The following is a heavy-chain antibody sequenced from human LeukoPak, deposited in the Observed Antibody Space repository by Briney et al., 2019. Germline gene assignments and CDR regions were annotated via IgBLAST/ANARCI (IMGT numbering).Heavy chain of an antibody. CDR1: GGSFSGYY. CDR2: INHSEST. CDR3: ARDMSIAARDAFDI. V-gene: IGHV4-34*01. Sequence: SETLSLTCAVYGGSFSGYYWSWIRQPPGKGLEWIGEINHSESTNYNPSLKSRVTISVDTSKNQFSLKLSSVTAADTAVYYCARDMSIAARDAFDIWGQGTLVTVSS. J-gene: IGHJ3*02. D-gene: IGHD6-6*01.